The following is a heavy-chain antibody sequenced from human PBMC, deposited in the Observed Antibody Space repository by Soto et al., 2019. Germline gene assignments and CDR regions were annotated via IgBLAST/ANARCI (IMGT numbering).Heavy chain of an antibody. V-gene: IGHV1-18*01. J-gene: IGHJ6*02. Sequence: QVQLAQSGAEVKNPGASVKVSCKASGYTFTRYGIGWARQAPGQGLEWMGWINTYNGNTNYAQNVQGRVTLTTDTSTRTAYMELRSLRSNDTAIYYCAMVDVYVTPSPQDVWGQGTTVIVSS. CDR2: INTYNGNT. CDR3: AMVDVYVTPSPQDV. CDR1: GYTFTRYG. D-gene: IGHD3-16*01.